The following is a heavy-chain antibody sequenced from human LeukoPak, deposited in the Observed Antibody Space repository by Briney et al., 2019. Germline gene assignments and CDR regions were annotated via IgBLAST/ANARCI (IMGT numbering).Heavy chain of an antibody. J-gene: IGHJ3*02. CDR3: ARGRSGITFLRAAFDI. D-gene: IGHD1-14*01. CDR1: GGSISSYY. Sequence: SETLSLTCTVSGGSISSYYWTWIRQPAGQGLEWIGRIYTSGSANYNPSLESRVTMSVDTSKNQFSLKLTSVTAADTAIYYCARGRSGITFLRAAFDIWGQGTMVTVSS. V-gene: IGHV4-4*07. CDR2: IYTSGSA.